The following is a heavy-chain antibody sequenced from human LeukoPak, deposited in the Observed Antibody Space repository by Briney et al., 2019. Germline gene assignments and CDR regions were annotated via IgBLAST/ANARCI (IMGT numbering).Heavy chain of an antibody. CDR3: ARDAEYSSSWYRGLDY. V-gene: IGHV4-39*02. D-gene: IGHD6-13*01. J-gene: IGHJ4*02. CDR1: GGSISSSSYY. Sequence: KPSETLSLTCTVSGGSISSSSYYWGWIRQPPGKGLEWIGSIYYSGSTYYNPSLKSRVTISVDTSKNQFSLKLSSVTAADTAVYYCARDAEYSSSWYRGLDYWGQGTLVTVSS. CDR2: IYYSGST.